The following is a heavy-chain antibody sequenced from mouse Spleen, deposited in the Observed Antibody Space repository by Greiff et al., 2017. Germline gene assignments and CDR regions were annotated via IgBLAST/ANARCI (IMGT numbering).Heavy chain of an antibody. D-gene: IGHD1-1*01. CDR3: ARDPHYYGRSYDAMDD. CDR1: GFTFSDYY. V-gene: IGHV5-4*02. J-gene: IGHJ4*01. CDR2: ISAGGSST. Sequence: VLLVESGGGLVKPGGSLKLSCAASGFTFSDYYMYWVRQTPEKSLEWVATISAGGSSTYYPDSVKGRFTISRDNAKNNLDMQMSRLNSEDTAMYDCARDPHYYGRSYDAMDDWGQGTSVTVSS.